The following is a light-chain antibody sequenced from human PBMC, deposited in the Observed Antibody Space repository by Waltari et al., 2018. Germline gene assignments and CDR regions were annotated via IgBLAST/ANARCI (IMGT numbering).Light chain of an antibody. J-gene: IGKJ1*01. CDR1: SVLYNSNKQNY. Sequence: SVLYNSNKQNYLAWYQQKPGQPPKLPICWASTRESGLPDRFSGSGSGTDFTLTISILQAEDVAICHCHQYYRAPGTFGQGTKVEIK. V-gene: IGKV4-1*01. CDR2: WAS. CDR3: HQYYRAPGT.